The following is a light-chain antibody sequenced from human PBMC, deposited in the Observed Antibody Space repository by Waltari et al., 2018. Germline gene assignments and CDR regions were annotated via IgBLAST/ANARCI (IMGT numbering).Light chain of an antibody. CDR2: KAS. J-gene: IGKJ4*01. V-gene: IGKV1-5*03. CDR3: QRYSGYPPT. CDR1: QSINTW. Sequence: DIQMTQSPSTLSASVGDRITITCRASQSINTWLAWYQQKQGKAPKLLISKASSLQSEVPSRFSGSGFGTEFTLTISSLQPDDSATYYCQRYSGYPPTFGGGTKVEIK.